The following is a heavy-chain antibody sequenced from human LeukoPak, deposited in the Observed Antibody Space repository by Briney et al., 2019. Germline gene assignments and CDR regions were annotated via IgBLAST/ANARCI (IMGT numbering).Heavy chain of an antibody. CDR1: GFTFSSYA. D-gene: IGHD6-13*01. J-gene: IGHJ4*02. V-gene: IGHV3-23*01. Sequence: GGSLRLSCAASGFTFSSYAMSWVRQAPGKGLEWVSAISGSGGSTYYADSVRGRFTISRDNSKNTLYLQMNSLRAEDTAVYYCAKPRIAAAGRPPDYWGQGTLVTVSS. CDR2: ISGSGGST. CDR3: AKPRIAAAGRPPDY.